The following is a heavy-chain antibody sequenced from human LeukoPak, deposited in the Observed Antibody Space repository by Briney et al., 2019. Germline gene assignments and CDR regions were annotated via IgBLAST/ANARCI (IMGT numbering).Heavy chain of an antibody. Sequence: PSETLSLTCTVSGGSIGSSSYYWGWIRQPPGKGLEWIGSIYYSGSTYYNPSLKSRVTISVDTSKNQFSLKLSSVTAADTAVYYCARDRELLHYYYMDVWGKGTTVTVSS. CDR1: GGSIGSSSYY. CDR2: IYYSGST. J-gene: IGHJ6*03. V-gene: IGHV4-39*07. CDR3: ARDRELLHYYYMDV. D-gene: IGHD1-26*01.